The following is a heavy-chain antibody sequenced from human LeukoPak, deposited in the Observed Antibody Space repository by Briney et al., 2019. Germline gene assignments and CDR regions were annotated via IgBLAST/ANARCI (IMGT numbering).Heavy chain of an antibody. V-gene: IGHV3-30*02. CDR3: AKEGVPAAISPFDAFDI. J-gene: IGHJ3*02. CDR2: IRYDGSNK. D-gene: IGHD2-2*02. CDR1: GFTFSSYG. Sequence: GGSLRLSCAASGFTFSSYGMHWVRQAPGKGLEWVAFIRYDGSNKYYADSVKGRFTISRDNSKNTLYLQMNSLRAEDTAVYYCAKEGVPAAISPFDAFDIWGQGTMVTVSS.